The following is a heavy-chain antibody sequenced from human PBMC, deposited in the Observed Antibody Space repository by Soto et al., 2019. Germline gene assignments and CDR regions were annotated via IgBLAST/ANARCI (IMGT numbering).Heavy chain of an antibody. CDR2: IYHSGST. CDR3: ARGQTLGELSLLGAFDI. CDR1: SGSISSSNW. Sequence: QVQLQESGPGLVKPSGTLSLTCAVSSGSISSSNWWSWVRQPPGKGLEWIGEIYHSGSTNYNPSLKSRVTISVDKSKNQFSVKLSSVAAADTAVYYCARGQTLGELSLLGAFDIWGQGTMVTVSS. V-gene: IGHV4-4*02. J-gene: IGHJ3*02. D-gene: IGHD3-16*02.